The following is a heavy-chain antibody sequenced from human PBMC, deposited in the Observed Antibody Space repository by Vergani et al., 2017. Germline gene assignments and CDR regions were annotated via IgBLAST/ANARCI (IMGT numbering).Heavy chain of an antibody. CDR1: GGTFSSYA. CDR3: ARSLRRPYYYGSGSYYNTYYVDY. J-gene: IGHJ4*02. CDR2: IIPIFGTA. D-gene: IGHD3-10*01. Sequence: QVQLVQSGAEVKKPGSSVKVSCKASGGTFSSYAISWVRQAPGQGLEWMGGIIPIFGTANYAQKFQGRVTITADESTSTAYMELVSLRSEDTAVYYCARSLRRPYYYGSGSYYNTYYVDYWGQGTLVTVSS. V-gene: IGHV1-69*12.